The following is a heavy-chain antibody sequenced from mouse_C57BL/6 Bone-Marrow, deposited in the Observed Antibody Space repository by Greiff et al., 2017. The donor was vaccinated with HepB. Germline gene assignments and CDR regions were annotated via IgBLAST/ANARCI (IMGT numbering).Heavy chain of an antibody. CDR3: TTTPHYGSSFDY. CDR1: GFNIKDDY. D-gene: IGHD1-1*01. CDR2: IDPENGDT. V-gene: IGHV14-4*01. J-gene: IGHJ2*01. Sequence: VQLQQSGAELVRPGASVKLSCTASGFNIKDDYMHWVKQRPEQGLEWIGWIDPENGDTEYASKFQGKATITADTSSNTAYLQLSSLTSEDTAVYYCTTTPHYGSSFDYWGQGTTLTVSS.